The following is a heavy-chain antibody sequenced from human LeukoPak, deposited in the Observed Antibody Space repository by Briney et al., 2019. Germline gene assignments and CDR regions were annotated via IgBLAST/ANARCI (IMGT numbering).Heavy chain of an antibody. V-gene: IGHV4-39*01. D-gene: IGHD5-24*01. Sequence: SETLSLSCTVSGGSISSSSYYWGWIRQPPGKGLEWIGSMYHNGSTYYNPSLKSRVTISVDTSKNQFSLKLTSVTAADTAVYYCARHPSGRMWLQQGGWFDPWGQGTLVTVSS. CDR3: ARHPSGRMWLQQGGWFDP. CDR1: GGSISSSSYY. J-gene: IGHJ5*02. CDR2: MYHNGST.